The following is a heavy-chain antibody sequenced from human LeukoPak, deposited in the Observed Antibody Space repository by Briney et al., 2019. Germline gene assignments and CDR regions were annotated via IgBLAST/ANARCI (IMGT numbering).Heavy chain of an antibody. Sequence: MVLRLSCAASTFTFSNYGMQWVRQAPGKGLKWVAVVSSDGSVEYYGDSVKGRFTISRDNSKNTLYLQMNSLRVEDTAVYYCVKEFGGHSYGAYFDYWGQGTLVTVSS. D-gene: IGHD5-18*01. CDR3: VKEFGGHSYGAYFDY. J-gene: IGHJ4*02. V-gene: IGHV3-30*18. CDR2: VSSDGSVE. CDR1: TFTFSNYG.